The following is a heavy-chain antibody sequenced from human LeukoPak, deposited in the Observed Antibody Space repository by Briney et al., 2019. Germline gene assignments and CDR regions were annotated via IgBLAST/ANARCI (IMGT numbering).Heavy chain of an antibody. J-gene: IGHJ4*02. CDR1: GYTFTSYG. V-gene: IGHV1-18*01. CDR3: ARRILTGYYRFDY. Sequence: ASVKVSCKASGYTFTSYGISRVRQAPGQGLEWMGWISAYNGNTSYAQKLQGRVTMTADTSTSTAYMELSSLRSEDTAVYYCARRILTGYYRFDYWGQGTLVTVSS. CDR2: ISAYNGNT. D-gene: IGHD3-9*01.